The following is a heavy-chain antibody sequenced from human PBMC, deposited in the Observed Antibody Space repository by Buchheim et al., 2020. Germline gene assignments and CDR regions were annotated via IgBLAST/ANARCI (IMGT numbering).Heavy chain of an antibody. CDR2: IYYSGST. CDR3: ARRVHWYFDL. Sequence: QLQLQESGPGLVKPSETLSLTCSVSGGSISRTIYYWGWIRQPPGKGLEWIGYIYYSGSTYYNPSLQSRVTISLDTSANQFSLKLSSVTAADTAVYYCARRVHWYFDLWGRGTL. J-gene: IGHJ2*01. CDR1: GGSISRTIYY. V-gene: IGHV4-30-4*08.